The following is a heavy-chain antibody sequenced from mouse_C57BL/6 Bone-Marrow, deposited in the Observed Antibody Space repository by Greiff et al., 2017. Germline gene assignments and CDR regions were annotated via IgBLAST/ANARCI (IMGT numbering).Heavy chain of an antibody. CDR1: GFNIKDYY. Sequence: EVQLQQSGAELVKPGASVKLSCTASGFNIKDYYMHWVKQRTEQGLEWIGRIDPEDGKTKYAPKFQGKATITADTSSNTAYLQLSSLTSEDTAVYYCASCGYYNYYAMDYWGQGTSVTVSS. J-gene: IGHJ4*01. V-gene: IGHV14-2*01. CDR2: IDPEDGKT. D-gene: IGHD2-3*01. CDR3: ASCGYYNYYAMDY.